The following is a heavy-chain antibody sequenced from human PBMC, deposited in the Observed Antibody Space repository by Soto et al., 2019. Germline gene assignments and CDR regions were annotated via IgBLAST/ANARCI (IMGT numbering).Heavy chain of an antibody. D-gene: IGHD2-2*01. CDR1: GGSISSGGYY. V-gene: IGHV4-31*03. CDR2: IYYSGST. CDR3: ARAVGGYCSSTSCYAFDY. Sequence: SETLSLTCTVSGGSISSGGYYWSWIRQHPGKGLKWIGYIYYSGSTYYNPSLKSRVTLSVDTSKNQFSLKLSSVTAADTAVYYCARAVGGYCSSTSCYAFDYWGQGTLVTVSS. J-gene: IGHJ4*02.